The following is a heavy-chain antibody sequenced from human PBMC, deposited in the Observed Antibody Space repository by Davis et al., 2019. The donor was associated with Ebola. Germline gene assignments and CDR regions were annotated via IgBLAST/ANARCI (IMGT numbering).Heavy chain of an antibody. D-gene: IGHD6-6*01. J-gene: IGHJ4*02. CDR3: ARFSRGSIESY. CDR1: GFTFSTYS. Sequence: GGSLRLSCAASGFTFSTYSMNWVRQAPGKGLEWVSYISSGSSIIYYADSVRSRFTISRDNAKNALYLQMNSLRVEDTAVYYCARFSRGSIESYWGQGTLVTVSS. CDR2: ISSGSSII. V-gene: IGHV3-48*04.